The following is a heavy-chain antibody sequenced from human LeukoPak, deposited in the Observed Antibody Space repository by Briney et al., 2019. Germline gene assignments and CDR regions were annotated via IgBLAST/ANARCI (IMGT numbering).Heavy chain of an antibody. CDR1: GFTFSSYS. CDR3: AKVAQRWLQIPAEYYFDY. CDR2: ISSSSSYI. J-gene: IGHJ4*02. D-gene: IGHD5-24*01. Sequence: GGSLRLSCAASGFTFSSYSMNWVRQAPGKGLEWVSSISSSSSYIYYADSVKGRFTISRDNAKNSLYLQMNSLRAEDTAVYYCAKVAQRWLQIPAEYYFDYWGQGTLVTVSS. V-gene: IGHV3-21*01.